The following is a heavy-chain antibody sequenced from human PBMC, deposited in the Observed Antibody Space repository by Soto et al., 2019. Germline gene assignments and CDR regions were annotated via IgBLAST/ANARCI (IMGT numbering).Heavy chain of an antibody. CDR2: IKSKTDGGTT. CDR3: TTDYGGIVGANKYYYGMDV. CDR1: GFTFSNAW. V-gene: IGHV3-15*01. Sequence: GGSLRLSCAASGFTFSNAWMSWVRQAPGKGLEWVGRIKSKTDGGTTDYAAPVKGRFTISRDDSKNTLYLQMNSLKTEDTAVYYCTTDYGGIVGANKYYYGMDVWGQVTTVTFSS. J-gene: IGHJ6*02. D-gene: IGHD1-26*01.